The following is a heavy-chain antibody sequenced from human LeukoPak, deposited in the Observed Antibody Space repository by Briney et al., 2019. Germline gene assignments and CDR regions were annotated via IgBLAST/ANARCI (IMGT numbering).Heavy chain of an antibody. CDR3: AKSYQYCGGDYCYSGYF. V-gene: IGHV3-23*01. CDR1: GFIFSNSA. J-gene: IGHJ1*01. D-gene: IGHD2-21*01. CDR2: ISGSGGDT. Sequence: SGGSLRLSCAASGFIFSNSAMSWVRQAPGKGLEWVSGISGSGGDTYYADSVKGRFTISRDNSKNTLYLQMNSLSAGDTALYYCAKSYQYCGGDYCYSGYFWAQGILVTVSS.